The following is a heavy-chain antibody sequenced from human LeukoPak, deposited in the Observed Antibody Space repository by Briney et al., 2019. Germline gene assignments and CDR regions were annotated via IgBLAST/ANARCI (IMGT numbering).Heavy chain of an antibody. Sequence: GGSLRLSCAASGFTFSKYWMSWVRQAPGKGLEWVANMNQDGSENYYVDSVKGRFTISRENAKNSLYLQMNSLRAEDTAVYYCARDSDFDYWGRGTLVTVSS. CDR2: MNQDGSEN. CDR3: ARDSDFDY. J-gene: IGHJ4*02. CDR1: GFTFSKYW. V-gene: IGHV3-7*01. D-gene: IGHD1-26*01.